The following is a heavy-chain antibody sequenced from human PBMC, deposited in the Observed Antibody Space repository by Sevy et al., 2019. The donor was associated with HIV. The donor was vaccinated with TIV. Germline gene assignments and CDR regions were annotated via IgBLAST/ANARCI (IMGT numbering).Heavy chain of an antibody. CDR1: GGSISSYY. D-gene: IGHD3-22*01. CDR2: IYTSGST. Sequence: SETLSLTCTVSGGSISSYYWSWIRQPAGKGLEWIGRIYTSGSTNYNPSLKSRVTMSVDTSKTQFSLKLSSVTAADTAVYYCARDSYYYDSSDITSASYYYYYMDVWGKGTTVTVSS. J-gene: IGHJ6*03. CDR3: ARDSYYYDSSDITSASYYYYYMDV. V-gene: IGHV4-4*07.